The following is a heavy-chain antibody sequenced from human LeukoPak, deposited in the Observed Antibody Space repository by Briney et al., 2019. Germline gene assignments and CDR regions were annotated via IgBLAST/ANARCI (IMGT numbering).Heavy chain of an antibody. CDR1: GFTFGSYA. D-gene: IGHD2-15*01. CDR2: IFGSGGSA. CDR3: AKTTTGYSSGRYPAWPIDY. J-gene: IGHJ4*02. Sequence: GWSLRLSCAASGFTFGSYAMYWVRQAPGKGLERVSGIFGSGGSAHYADSVKGRFTISRDNSKNTVYLQMDSLRVEDTAIYYCAKTTTGYSSGRYPAWPIDYWGQGTLVTVSS. V-gene: IGHV3-23*01.